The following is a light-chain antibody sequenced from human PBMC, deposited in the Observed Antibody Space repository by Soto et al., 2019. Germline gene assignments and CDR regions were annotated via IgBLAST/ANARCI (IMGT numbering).Light chain of an antibody. Sequence: EIVLTQSPGTLPLSPGERATLSCRATESVVSSYLAWYQLKPGQAPRLLIYDASSRATGIPDRFSGSGSGTDFTLTISRLEPEDFAVYYCQQYGSIPWTFGQGTKVEIK. CDR3: QQYGSIPWT. V-gene: IGKV3-20*01. CDR1: ESVVSSY. J-gene: IGKJ1*01. CDR2: DAS.